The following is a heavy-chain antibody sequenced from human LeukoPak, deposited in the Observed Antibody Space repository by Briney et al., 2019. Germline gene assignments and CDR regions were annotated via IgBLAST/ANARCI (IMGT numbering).Heavy chain of an antibody. CDR1: GFTLSGYW. Sequence: GGSLRLSCAASGFTLSGYWMSWVRRAPGKGLEWVANIKQDGDEKYYVDSVRGRFTISRDNAKNSLYLQMNSLRAEDTALYYCAKAGSGWYTAFDYWGQGTLVTVSS. J-gene: IGHJ4*02. CDR3: AKAGSGWYTAFDY. D-gene: IGHD6-19*01. CDR2: IKQDGDEK. V-gene: IGHV3-7*03.